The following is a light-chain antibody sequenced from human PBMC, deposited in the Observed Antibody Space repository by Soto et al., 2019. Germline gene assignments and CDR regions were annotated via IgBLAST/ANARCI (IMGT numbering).Light chain of an antibody. J-gene: IGKJ1*01. V-gene: IGKV1-5*01. CDR2: DAS. CDR1: QSISSW. CDR3: QQYNSYSRT. Sequence: DIQMTQSPSTRSASVGDRVTITCRASQSISSWLAWYQQKRGKAPKLLIYDASSLGSGVPSRFSGSGSGTEFSLTIRSLQPDDFATYYCQQYNSYSRTFGQGTKVDIK.